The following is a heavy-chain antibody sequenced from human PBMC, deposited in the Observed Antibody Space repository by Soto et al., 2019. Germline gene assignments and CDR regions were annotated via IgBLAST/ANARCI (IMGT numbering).Heavy chain of an antibody. J-gene: IGHJ6*02. CDR1: GFTFSSYA. Sequence: LRLSCSASGFTFSSYAMSWVRQAPGKGLEWVSAISGSGGSTYYADSVKGRFTISRDNSKNTLYLQMNSLRAEDTAVYYCAKDPPHIVVVTAPSHGMDVWGQGTTVTVSS. V-gene: IGHV3-23*01. D-gene: IGHD2-21*02. CDR3: AKDPPHIVVVTAPSHGMDV. CDR2: ISGSGGST.